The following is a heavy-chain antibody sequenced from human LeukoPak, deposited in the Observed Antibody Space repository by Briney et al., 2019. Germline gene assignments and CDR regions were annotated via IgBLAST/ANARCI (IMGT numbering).Heavy chain of an antibody. CDR2: IYYSGST. CDR3: ARGYYDILIGDY. V-gene: IGHV4-59*01. CDR1: GGSISSYY. J-gene: IGHJ4*02. D-gene: IGHD3-9*01. Sequence: SETLSLTCTVSGGSISSYYWSWIRQLPGKGLEWIGYIYYSGSTNYNPSLKSRVTISVDTPKNQFSLKLSSVTAADTAVYYCARGYYDILIGDYWGQGTLVTVSS.